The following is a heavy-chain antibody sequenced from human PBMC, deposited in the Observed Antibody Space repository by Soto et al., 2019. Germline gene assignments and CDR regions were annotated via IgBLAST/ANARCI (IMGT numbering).Heavy chain of an antibody. Sequence: SETLSLTCAVYGGSFSGYYWSWIRQPPGKGLEWIGEINHSGSTNYNPSLKSRVTISVDTSKNQFSLKLSSVTAADTAVYYCARGSGLWYYDYVWWSYRYSYFYYCSQRTLVTVSA. V-gene: IGHV4-34*01. CDR3: ARGSGLWYYDYVWWSYRYSYFYY. CDR1: GGSFSGYY. CDR2: INHSGST. D-gene: IGHD3-16*02. J-gene: IGHJ4*02.